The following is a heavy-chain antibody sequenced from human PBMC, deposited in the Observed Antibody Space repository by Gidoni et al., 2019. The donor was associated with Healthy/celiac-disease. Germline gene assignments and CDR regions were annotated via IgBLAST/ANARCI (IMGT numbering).Heavy chain of an antibody. CDR2: ISAYNGTT. Sequence: QVQLVQSGAEVKKPGASVKVSCKASGYTFPSYGISGVRQAPGQGLEWMGWISAYNGTTNYAQKLQARVTMTTDTSTSTAYMELRSLRSDDTAVYYWARAIGKGRYKAPATFDYWGQGTLVTVSS. CDR1: GYTFPSYG. D-gene: IGHD1-1*01. V-gene: IGHV1-18*01. J-gene: IGHJ4*02. CDR3: ARAIGKGRYKAPATFDY.